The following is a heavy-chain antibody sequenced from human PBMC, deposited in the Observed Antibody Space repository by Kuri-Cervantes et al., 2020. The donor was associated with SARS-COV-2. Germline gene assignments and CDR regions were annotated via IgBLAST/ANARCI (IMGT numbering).Heavy chain of an antibody. CDR3: ARESNYSHYYCTEV. CDR2: IYYIGNT. V-gene: IGHV4-59*01. CDR1: GGSISTYY. J-gene: IGHJ6*02. Sequence: SDTLSLTCTVSGGSISTYYWRWIRQPPGKGLEWIGYIYYIGNTTYNPSLRSRVTISVDTSKNQFSLELDSVTAADTAVYYCARESNYSHYYCTEVWGQGTTVTVSS.